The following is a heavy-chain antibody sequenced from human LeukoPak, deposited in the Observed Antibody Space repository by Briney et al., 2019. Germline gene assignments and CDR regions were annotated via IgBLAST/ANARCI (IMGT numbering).Heavy chain of an antibody. V-gene: IGHV1-8*01. CDR3: ARVDGYNPHYGMDV. J-gene: IGHJ6*02. CDR1: GYTFTSYD. D-gene: IGHD5-24*01. CDR2: MHPNSGNT. Sequence: ASVKVSCKATGYTFTSYDINEVRQATGKALEWIGCMHPNSGNTGYAQKFHGRVTMTMNTSIRRAYMELTSLRSEDTAVYYCARVDGYNPHYGMDVLGQGTTVTVSS.